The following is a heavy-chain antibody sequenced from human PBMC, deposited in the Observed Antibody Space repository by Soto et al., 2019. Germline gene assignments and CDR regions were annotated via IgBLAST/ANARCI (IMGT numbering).Heavy chain of an antibody. CDR1: GISLSKAW. CDR2: INSDGSST. D-gene: IGHD4-4*01. CDR3: ARVGSVYSNQYYYYYYGMDV. J-gene: IGHJ6*02. Sequence: GGSLRLSCAGSGISLSKAWMNWVRQPAGKGLVWVSRINSDGSSTSYAGSVKGRFTISRDNAKNTLYLQMNSLRAEDTAVYYCARVGSVYSNQYYYYYYGMDVWGQGTTVTVSS. V-gene: IGHV3-74*01.